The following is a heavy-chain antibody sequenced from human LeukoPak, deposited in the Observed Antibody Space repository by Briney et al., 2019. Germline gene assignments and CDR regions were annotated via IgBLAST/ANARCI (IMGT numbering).Heavy chain of an antibody. V-gene: IGHV1-2*02. D-gene: IGHD1-14*01. CDR1: GYTFTGYY. J-gene: IGHJ4*02. Sequence: ASVKVSCKASGYTFTGYYIHWVRQAPGQGLEWMGWINPNSGSTNYAQKFQGRVTMTRDTSISTAYMELSRLRSDDTAVYYCARAERTSETDYWGQGTLVTVSS. CDR3: ARAERTSETDY. CDR2: INPNSGST.